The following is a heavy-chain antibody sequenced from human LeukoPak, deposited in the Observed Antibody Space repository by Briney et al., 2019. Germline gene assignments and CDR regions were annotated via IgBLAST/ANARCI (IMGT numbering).Heavy chain of an antibody. CDR1: GGSISSYY. CDR3: VRRIATTGIYGFDI. Sequence: SETLSLTCTVSGGSISSYYWSWIRQPPGKGLEWIGYIYYNGATDYNPSLKSRVTISVDTSKNQFSLKLSSVTAADTAMYYCVRRIATTGIYGFDIWGQGTMVTVSS. J-gene: IGHJ3*02. D-gene: IGHD6-13*01. V-gene: IGHV4-59*01. CDR2: IYYNGAT.